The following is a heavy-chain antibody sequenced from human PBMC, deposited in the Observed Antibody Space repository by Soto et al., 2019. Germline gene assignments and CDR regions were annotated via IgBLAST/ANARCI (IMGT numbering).Heavy chain of an antibody. CDR2: ISAYNGNT. CDR1: GYTFTSYG. D-gene: IGHD3-9*01. V-gene: IGHV1-18*01. Sequence: QVQLVQSGAEVKKPGASVKVSCKASGYTFTSYGISWVRQAPGQGLEWMGWISAYNGNTNYAQKLQGRVTMTTDTSTSTAYMELRSLRSDDTAVYYCARTGLRNYDILTGYYIGAWFDPWGQGTLVTVSS. J-gene: IGHJ5*02. CDR3: ARTGLRNYDILTGYYIGAWFDP.